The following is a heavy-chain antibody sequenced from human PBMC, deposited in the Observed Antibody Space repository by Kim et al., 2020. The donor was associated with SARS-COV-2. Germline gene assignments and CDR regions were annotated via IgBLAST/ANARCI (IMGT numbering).Heavy chain of an antibody. CDR1: GGSISSSSYY. J-gene: IGHJ6*02. Sequence: SETLSLTCTVSGGSISSSSYYWGWIRQPPGKGLEWIGSIYYSGSTYYNPSLKSRVTISVDTSKNQFSLKLSSVTAADTAVYYCARKRGTTVTTNFHYYYYGMDVWGQGTTVTVSS. CDR2: IYYSGST. D-gene: IGHD4-17*01. CDR3: ARKRGTTVTTNFHYYYYGMDV. V-gene: IGHV4-39*01.